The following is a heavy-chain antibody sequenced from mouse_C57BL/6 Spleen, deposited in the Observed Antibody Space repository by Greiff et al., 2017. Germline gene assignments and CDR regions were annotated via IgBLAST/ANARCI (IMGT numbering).Heavy chain of an antibody. J-gene: IGHJ3*01. Sequence: QVQLQQPGAELVKPGASVKLSCKASGYTFTSYWMHWVKQRPGQGLEWIGMIHPNSGSTNYDEKFKSKATLTVDKSSSTAYMQLSSLTSEDSAVYYCARLGREEFACWGQGTLVTVSA. CDR3: ARLGREEFAC. CDR2: IHPNSGST. V-gene: IGHV1-64*01. D-gene: IGHD4-1*01. CDR1: GYTFTSYW.